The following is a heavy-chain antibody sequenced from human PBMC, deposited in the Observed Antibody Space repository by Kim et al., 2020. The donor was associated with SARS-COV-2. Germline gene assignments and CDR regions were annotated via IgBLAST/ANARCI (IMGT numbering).Heavy chain of an antibody. D-gene: IGHD6-19*01. J-gene: IGHJ4*02. CDR2: ISGSSHYI. CDR3: ARDPGIAVAGTLPDY. V-gene: IGHV3-21*01. CDR1: GFTFSSYS. Sequence: GGSLRLSCAASGFTFSSYSLNWVRQAPGKGLEWVSSISGSSHYIYYAHSVKGRFTISRDNAKNSLYLQMNSLRAEDTAVYYCARDPGIAVAGTLPDYWGQGTLVTVSS.